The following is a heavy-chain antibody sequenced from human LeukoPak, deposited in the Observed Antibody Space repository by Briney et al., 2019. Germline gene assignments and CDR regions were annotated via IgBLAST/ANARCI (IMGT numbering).Heavy chain of an antibody. Sequence: SETLSLTCTASGGSISSYYWSWIRQPAGKGLEWIGRIYTSGSTNYNPSLKSRVTMSVDTSKNQFSLKLSSVTAADTAVYYCARGQGYYDSSGYYYYYGMDVWGQGTTVTVSS. D-gene: IGHD3-22*01. V-gene: IGHV4-4*07. J-gene: IGHJ6*02. CDR2: IYTSGST. CDR1: GGSISSYY. CDR3: ARGQGYYDSSGYYYYYGMDV.